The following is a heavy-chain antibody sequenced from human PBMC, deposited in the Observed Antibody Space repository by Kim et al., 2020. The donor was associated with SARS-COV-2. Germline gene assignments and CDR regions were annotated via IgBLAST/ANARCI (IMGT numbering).Heavy chain of an antibody. CDR2: INHSGST. J-gene: IGHJ4*02. V-gene: IGHV4-34*01. Sequence: SETLSLTCAVYGGSFSGYYWSWIRQPPGKGLEWIGEINHSGSTNYNPSLKSRVTISVDTSKNQFSLKLSSVTAADTAVYYCARVGRGSSKFDYWGQGTLV. CDR3: ARVGRGSSKFDY. D-gene: IGHD1-26*01. CDR1: GGSFSGYY.